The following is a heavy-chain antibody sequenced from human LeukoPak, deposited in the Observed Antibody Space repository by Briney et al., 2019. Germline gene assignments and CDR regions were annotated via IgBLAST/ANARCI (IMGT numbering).Heavy chain of an antibody. CDR3: ARAFLLSEWPLEYFDL. CDR2: INCNSGDT. D-gene: IGHD3-3*01. V-gene: IGHV1-2*02. J-gene: IGHJ2*01. CDR1: GYTFTGNY. Sequence: GASVKVSCKASGYTFTGNYIHWVRQAPGQGLEWMGWINCNSGDTNYAPRFQGRVSMTRDTSINTAYMDMSMLRSDDTAVYYCARAFLLSEWPLEYFDLWGRGTLVTVSS.